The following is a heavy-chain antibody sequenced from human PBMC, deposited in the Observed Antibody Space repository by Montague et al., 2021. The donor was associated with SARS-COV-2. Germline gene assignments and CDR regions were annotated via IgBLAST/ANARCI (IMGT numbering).Heavy chain of an antibody. V-gene: IGHV4-34*01. J-gene: IGHJ6*02. CDR1: SGSFSGYY. Sequence: SETLSLTCAVYSGSFSGYYWSWIRQPPGKGLEWIGEVNHSGSTNYNPSLKSRVTISVDTSKNQLSLKLSSVTAADTAVYYCARDSECGGGSCYSEWDPNYYSDMDYWGQGTMVTVSS. CDR2: VNHSGST. D-gene: IGHD2-15*01. CDR3: ARDSECGGGSCYSEWDPNYYSDMDY.